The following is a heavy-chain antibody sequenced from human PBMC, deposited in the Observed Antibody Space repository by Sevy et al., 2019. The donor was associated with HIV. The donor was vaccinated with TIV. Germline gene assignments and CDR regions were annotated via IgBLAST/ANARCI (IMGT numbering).Heavy chain of an antibody. Sequence: SETLSLTCTVSSGSISSSTYYWAWIRQPPGKGLEWIGSIFYSGSPYYNPSLQSRLTISVDTSKNQFSLKLSSVTAAXXAVYYCASHNYSDRSGYYYPVWFDYWGRGTLVTVSS. CDR3: ASHNYSDRSGYYYPVWFDY. V-gene: IGHV4-39*01. CDR2: IFYSGSP. D-gene: IGHD3-22*01. CDR1: SGSISSSTYY. J-gene: IGHJ4*02.